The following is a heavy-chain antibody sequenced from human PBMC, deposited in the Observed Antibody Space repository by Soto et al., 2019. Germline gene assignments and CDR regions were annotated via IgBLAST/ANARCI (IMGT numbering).Heavy chain of an antibody. CDR3: ATQSYSNSGAYYYYAMDV. CDR1: GGSISSGGYS. Sequence: PSETLSLTCAVSGGSISSGGYSWSWIRQPPGKGLEWIGYIYQSGSTYYNPSLKSRVTISVDRSRNQFSLKLSSVTAADTAVYFCATQSYSNSGAYYYYAMDVWGQGTTVTVSS. CDR2: IYQSGST. D-gene: IGHD4-4*01. V-gene: IGHV4-30-2*01. J-gene: IGHJ6*02.